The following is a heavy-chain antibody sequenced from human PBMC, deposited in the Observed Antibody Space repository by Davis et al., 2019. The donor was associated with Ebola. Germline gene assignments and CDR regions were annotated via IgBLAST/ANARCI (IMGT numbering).Heavy chain of an antibody. CDR1: GYSFANYW. D-gene: IGHD3-10*01. V-gene: IGHV5-51*01. CDR2: IYPGYSDT. CDR3: ARRLALRNDGFDV. Sequence: GESLKISCKGSGYSFANYWIGWVRQMPGKGLEWMGIIYPGYSDTRYSPSFKGQVTISVDRSSNTAYLQWSSLEASDTATYYCARRLALRNDGFDVWGQGTLVTVPS. J-gene: IGHJ4*02.